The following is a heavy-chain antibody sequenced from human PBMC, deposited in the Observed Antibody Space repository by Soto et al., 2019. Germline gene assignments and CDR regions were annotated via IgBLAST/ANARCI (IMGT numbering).Heavy chain of an antibody. CDR2: ISGSGGVT. CDR3: VRGLDSVDY. CDR1: GFTFSTYA. D-gene: IGHD3-9*01. Sequence: PGGSLRLSCAVSGFTFSTYAMTWVRQAPGKGLEWVSAISGSGGVTYYADSVKGRFTISRDNSKNTLYLQINSLRAEDTALYYCVRGLDSVDYWGQGTLVTVSS. J-gene: IGHJ4*02. V-gene: IGHV3-23*01.